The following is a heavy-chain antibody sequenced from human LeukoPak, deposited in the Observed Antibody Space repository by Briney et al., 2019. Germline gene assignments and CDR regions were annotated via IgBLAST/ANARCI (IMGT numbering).Heavy chain of an antibody. CDR2: IFYRGST. D-gene: IGHD3-10*01. V-gene: IGHV4-39*01. CDR3: AILRTGCS. J-gene: IGHJ5*02. CDR1: GGSISSTSYY. Sequence: SETLSLTCTVSGGSISSTSYYWGWIRQPPGKGLEWIGTIFYRGSTYYNPSLKSRVTISVDTSNNQFSLRLSSVTAADTAVYYCAILRTGCSWGQGTLVTVSS.